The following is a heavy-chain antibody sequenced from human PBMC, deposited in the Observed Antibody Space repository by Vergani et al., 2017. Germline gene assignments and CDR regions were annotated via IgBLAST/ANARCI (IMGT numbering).Heavy chain of an antibody. D-gene: IGHD3-3*01. CDR2: IIPILGIA. Sequence: QVQLVQSGAEVKKPGSSVKVSCKASGGTFSSYTISWVRQAPGQGLEWMGRIIPILGIANYAQRFQGRVTITADKSTSTAYMELSSLRSEDTAVYYCAGGTRRDFFLEWLSLDYWGQGTLVTVSS. V-gene: IGHV1-69*02. J-gene: IGHJ4*02. CDR3: AGGTRRDFFLEWLSLDY. CDR1: GGTFSSYT.